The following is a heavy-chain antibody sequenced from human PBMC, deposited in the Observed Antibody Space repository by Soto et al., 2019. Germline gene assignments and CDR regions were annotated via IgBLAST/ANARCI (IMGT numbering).Heavy chain of an antibody. CDR1: GFTFRIHD. J-gene: IGHJ4*02. Sequence: PGGSLRLSCAASGFTFRIHDMHWVRRTPGKGLEYVSGITRDGRNTYYGDSVKGRFIISRDNAKDTVSLRMSRLRTEDTGLYFCVKEANPFISSLVFVVFDLWGQGIPVTVSS. CDR2: ITRDGRNT. D-gene: IGHD3-10*01. CDR3: VKEANPFISSLVFVVFDL. V-gene: IGHV3-64D*06.